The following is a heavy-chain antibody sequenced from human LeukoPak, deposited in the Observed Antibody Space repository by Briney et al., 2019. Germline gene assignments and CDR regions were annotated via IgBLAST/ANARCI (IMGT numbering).Heavy chain of an antibody. Sequence: GASVKVSCKASGYTFTSYDINWVRQATGQGLEWMGWMNPNSGNTGYAQKFQGRVTMTRNTSISTAYMELSSLRSEDTAVYYCAKVPSDYYDSSGYYYYTPHTQGPDYWGQGTLVTVSS. CDR1: GYTFTSYD. CDR3: AKVPSDYYDSSGYYYYTPHTQGPDY. J-gene: IGHJ4*02. CDR2: MNPNSGNT. V-gene: IGHV1-8*01. D-gene: IGHD3-22*01.